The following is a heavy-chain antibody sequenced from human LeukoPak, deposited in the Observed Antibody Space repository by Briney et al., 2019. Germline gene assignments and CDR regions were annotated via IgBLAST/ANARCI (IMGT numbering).Heavy chain of an antibody. V-gene: IGHV4-31*03. CDR2: IYYSGST. CDR1: GGSISSGGYY. D-gene: IGHD3-3*01. CDR3: AAYYDFWSGYYGGYWFDP. J-gene: IGHJ5*02. Sequence: PSETLSLTCTVSGGSISSGGYYWSWIRQHPGKGLEWAGYIYYSGSTYYNPSLKSRVTISVDTSKNQFSLKLSSVTAADTAVYYCAAYYDFWSGYYGGYWFDPWGQGTLATVSS.